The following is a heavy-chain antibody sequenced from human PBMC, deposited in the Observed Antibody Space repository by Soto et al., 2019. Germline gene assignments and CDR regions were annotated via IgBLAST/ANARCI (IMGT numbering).Heavy chain of an antibody. V-gene: IGHV4-34*01. CDR2: INHSGST. CDR3: ASMTTVTRKKSDY. Sequence: SETLSLTCAVYGGSFSGYYWTWIRQPPGTGLEWIGEINHSGSTNYNPSLKSRVTISVDKSKNQFSLKLSSVTAADTAVYYCASMTTVTRKKSDYWGQGTLVTVSS. D-gene: IGHD4-17*01. J-gene: IGHJ4*02. CDR1: GGSFSGYY.